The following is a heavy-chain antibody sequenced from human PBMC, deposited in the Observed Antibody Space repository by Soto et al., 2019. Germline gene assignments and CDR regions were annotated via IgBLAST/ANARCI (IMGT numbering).Heavy chain of an antibody. Sequence: QVQLQASGPGLVKPSQTLSLTCTVSGGSISSGGYYWSWIRQHPGKGLEWIGYIYYSGSTYYNPSLKSRVNISVDTSKNQFSLKLSAVTAADTAVYYCARVGTVTPSPDNYYYCGMDVWGQGTTVTVSS. D-gene: IGHD4-17*01. CDR1: GGSISSGGYY. CDR2: IYYSGST. CDR3: ARVGTVTPSPDNYYYCGMDV. J-gene: IGHJ6*02. V-gene: IGHV4-31*03.